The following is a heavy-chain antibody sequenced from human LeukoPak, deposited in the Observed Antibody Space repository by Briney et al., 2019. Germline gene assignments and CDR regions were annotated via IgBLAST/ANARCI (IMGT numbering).Heavy chain of an antibody. CDR2: IKHSGST. J-gene: IGHJ6*03. V-gene: IGHV4-34*01. CDR1: GGSFNGHH. CDR3: ARGTTVTTFQAGTYYYYYIDV. D-gene: IGHD4-17*01. Sequence: SETLSLTRAVYGGSFNGHHWTWIRQAPGKGLEWIGEIKHSGSTNYNPSLKNRVTISVDTSKNHFSLKLSSVTAADTALYYCARGTTVTTFQAGTYYYYYIDVWGKGTTVAVSS.